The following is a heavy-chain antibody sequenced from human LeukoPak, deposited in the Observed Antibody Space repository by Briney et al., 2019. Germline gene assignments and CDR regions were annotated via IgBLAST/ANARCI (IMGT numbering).Heavy chain of an antibody. D-gene: IGHD6-19*01. Sequence: GASVKVSCKASGYTFTSNDINWVRQAPGQGPEWMGWINPNSGDSGFAQKFRGRVTITADKSTSTAYMELSSLRSEDTAVYYCAREEGIAVAGAEGGFDYWGQGTLVTVPS. CDR1: GYTFTSND. CDR3: AREEGIAVAGAEGGFDY. J-gene: IGHJ4*02. V-gene: IGHV1-8*03. CDR2: INPNSGDS.